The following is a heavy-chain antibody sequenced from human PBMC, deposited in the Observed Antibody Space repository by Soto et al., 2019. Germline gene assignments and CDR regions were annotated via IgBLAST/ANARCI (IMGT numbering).Heavy chain of an antibody. V-gene: IGHV3-74*01. CDR1: GFTFSNYF. Sequence: GGSLRLSCAASGFTFSNYFMHWVRQVPGEGLVWVSRMSGDGKTISYADSVKGRFTISRDNAKNTLYLQMNSLRVEDTAVYYCARNYVPGIAGFDPWGQGTLVTVSS. D-gene: IGHD3-10*02. CDR2: MSGDGKTI. CDR3: ARNYVPGIAGFDP. J-gene: IGHJ5*02.